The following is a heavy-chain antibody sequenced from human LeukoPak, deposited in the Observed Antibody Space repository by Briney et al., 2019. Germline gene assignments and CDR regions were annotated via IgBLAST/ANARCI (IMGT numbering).Heavy chain of an antibody. CDR2: TSAYNGNT. Sequence: ASVKVSCKASGYTFTSYGISWVRQAPGQGLEWMGWTSAYNGNTNYAQKLQGRVTMTTDTSTSTAYMELRSLRSDDTAVYYCARVEPGSWDRHFDYWGQGTLATVSS. D-gene: IGHD6-13*01. CDR1: GYTFTSYG. CDR3: ARVEPGSWDRHFDY. J-gene: IGHJ4*02. V-gene: IGHV1-18*04.